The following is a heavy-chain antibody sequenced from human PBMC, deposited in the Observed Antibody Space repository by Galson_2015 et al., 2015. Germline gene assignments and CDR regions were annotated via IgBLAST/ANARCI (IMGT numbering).Heavy chain of an antibody. D-gene: IGHD4-17*01. CDR3: ARGRTVTPNWYFDL. V-gene: IGHV1-18*01. J-gene: IGHJ2*01. CDR2: ISAYNGNT. Sequence: SVKVSCKASGYTFTSYGISWMRQAPGQGLEWMGWISAYNGNTNYAQKLQGRVTMTTDTSTSTAYMELRSLRADDTAVYYCARGRTVTPNWYFDLWGRGTLVTVSS. CDR1: GYTFTSYG.